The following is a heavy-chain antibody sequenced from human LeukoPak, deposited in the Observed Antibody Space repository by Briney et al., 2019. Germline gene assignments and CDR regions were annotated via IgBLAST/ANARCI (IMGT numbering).Heavy chain of an antibody. CDR2: IKQDGSEK. CDR3: ARDEGGYSSSWYNRFDY. D-gene: IGHD6-13*01. V-gene: IGHV3-7*01. Sequence: PSGTLSLTCAVSGYSISSGHWWSWVRQPPGKGLEWVANIKQDGSEKYYVDSVKGRFTISRDNAKNSLYLQMNSLRAEDTAVYYCARDEGGYSSSWYNRFDYWGQGTLVTVSS. CDR1: GYSISSGHW. J-gene: IGHJ4*02.